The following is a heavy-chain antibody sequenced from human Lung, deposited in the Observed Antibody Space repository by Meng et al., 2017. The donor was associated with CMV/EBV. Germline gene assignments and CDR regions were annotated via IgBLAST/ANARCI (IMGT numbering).Heavy chain of an antibody. CDR2: ISAYNGDT. Sequence: ASVKVSXKASGYIFTKYGVNWMRQAPGQGPEWMGWISAYNGDTMYAPKVQGRVTMTTDTSTSTAYMELRGLRSDDTAVYYCARDAGTIAVSGIGDYWGQGTLVTVSS. CDR3: ARDAGTIAVSGIGDY. CDR1: GYIFTKYG. D-gene: IGHD6-19*01. J-gene: IGHJ4*02. V-gene: IGHV1-18*01.